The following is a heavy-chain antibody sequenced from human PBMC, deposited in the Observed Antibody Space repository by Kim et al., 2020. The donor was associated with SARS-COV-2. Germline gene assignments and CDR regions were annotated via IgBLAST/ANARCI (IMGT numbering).Heavy chain of an antibody. D-gene: IGHD3-22*01. V-gene: IGHV3-15*01. CDR3: TTDLKYYYDSSAFYYIY. J-gene: IGHJ4*02. Sequence: VQGRFTISRDDSKTTLYLQMNSLKTEDTAVYYCTTDLKYYYDSSAFYYIYWGQGTLVTVSS.